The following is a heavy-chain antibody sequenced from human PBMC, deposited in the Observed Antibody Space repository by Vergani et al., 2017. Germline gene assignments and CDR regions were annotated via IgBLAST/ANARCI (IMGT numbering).Heavy chain of an antibody. D-gene: IGHD3-10*01. CDR2: IKQDGSEK. J-gene: IGHJ4*02. CDR1: GFTFSSYW. Sequence: EVQLVESGGGLVQPGGSLRLSCAASGFTFSSYWMSWVRQAPGKGLEWVANIKQDGSEKYYVDSVKGRFTISRDNAKNSLYLQMNSLRAEDTAVYYCARDLWFGGSPFDYWGQGTLVTVSS. CDR3: ARDLWFGGSPFDY. V-gene: IGHV3-7*04.